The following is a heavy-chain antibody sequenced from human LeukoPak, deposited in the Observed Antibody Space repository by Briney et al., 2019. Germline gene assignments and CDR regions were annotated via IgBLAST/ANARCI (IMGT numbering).Heavy chain of an antibody. CDR2: MKSNSGDT. D-gene: IGHD6-13*01. J-gene: IGHJ4*02. CDR1: GYTFTGYD. Sequence: ASVKVSCKTSGYTFTGYDINLVRQAPGQGLEWMGWMKSNSGDTHFAQKFQGRVTMTRNISISTAFMELSSLRSEDTAVYYCARGEYSSSWYPFDYWGQGSPVTVSS. CDR3: ARGEYSSSWYPFDY. V-gene: IGHV1-8*01.